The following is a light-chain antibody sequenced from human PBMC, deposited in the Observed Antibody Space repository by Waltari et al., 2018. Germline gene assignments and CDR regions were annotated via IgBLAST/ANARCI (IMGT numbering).Light chain of an antibody. CDR2: DAS. V-gene: IGLV3-21*02. CDR1: NIGSKS. CDR3: QVWDRTADDVV. Sequence: SYVLTQPPSVSVAPGQTARIICEGNNIGSKSVHWYKQKPGRAPVLVVYDASARPSGIPDRCSGSNSGSTATLTISRVEAGDEADYYCQVWDRTADDVVFGGGTKVNVL. J-gene: IGLJ2*01.